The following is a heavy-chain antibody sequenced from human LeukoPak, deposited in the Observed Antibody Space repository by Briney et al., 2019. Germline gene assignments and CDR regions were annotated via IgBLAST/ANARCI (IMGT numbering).Heavy chain of an antibody. D-gene: IGHD2-2*01. J-gene: IGHJ3*02. CDR3: ARGRLVVPAYDAFDI. CDR1: GGSISSGGYY. CDR2: IYHSGST. Sequence: SQTLSLTCTVSGGSISSGGYYWSWIRQPPGKGLEWIGYIYHSGSTYYNPSLKSRVTISVDRSKNQFSLKLSSVTAADTAVYYCARGRLVVPAYDAFDIWGQGTMVTVSS. V-gene: IGHV4-30-2*01.